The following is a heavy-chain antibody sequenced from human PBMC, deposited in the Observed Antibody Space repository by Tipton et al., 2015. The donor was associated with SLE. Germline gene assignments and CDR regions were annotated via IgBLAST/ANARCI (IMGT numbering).Heavy chain of an antibody. CDR3: ARDGYYYGEPSLFDY. D-gene: IGHD3-10*01. CDR1: GYTFTSYA. Sequence: QLVQSGAEVKKPGASVKVSCKASGYTFTSYAMHWVRQAPGQRLEWMGWINAGNGNTKYSQEFQGRVTITRDTSASTAYMELSSLRSEDMAVYYCARDGYYYGEPSLFDYWGQGTLVTVSS. J-gene: IGHJ4*02. V-gene: IGHV1-3*03. CDR2: INAGNGNT.